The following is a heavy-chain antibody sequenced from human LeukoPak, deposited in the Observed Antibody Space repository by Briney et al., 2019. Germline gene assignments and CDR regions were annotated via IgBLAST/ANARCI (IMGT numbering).Heavy chain of an antibody. CDR3: ARDSCLIKTCLDY. CDR1: GFIFSHFG. J-gene: IGHJ4*02. Sequence: GGSLRLSCATSGFIFSHFGMHWVRQAPGKGLEWVAAIQSDGSQEYFADFVKGRSTISRDKSKSTMYLQIDTLRAEDTAVYYCARDSCLIKTCLDYWGQGTLVTVPS. V-gene: IGHV3-33*01. D-gene: IGHD3-10*01. CDR2: IQSDGSQE.